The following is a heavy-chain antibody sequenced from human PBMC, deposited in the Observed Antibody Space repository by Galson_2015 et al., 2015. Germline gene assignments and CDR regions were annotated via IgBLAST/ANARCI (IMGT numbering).Heavy chain of an antibody. V-gene: IGHV4-31*03. Sequence: TLSLTCTVSGGSISSGGYYWSWIRQHPGKGLEWIGYIYYSGSTYYNPSLKSRVTISVDTSKNQFSLKLSSVTAADTAVYYCARDYGDAGWPHWYFDLWGRGTLVTVS. D-gene: IGHD4-17*01. CDR2: IYYSGST. CDR1: GGSISSGGYY. J-gene: IGHJ2*01. CDR3: ARDYGDAGWPHWYFDL.